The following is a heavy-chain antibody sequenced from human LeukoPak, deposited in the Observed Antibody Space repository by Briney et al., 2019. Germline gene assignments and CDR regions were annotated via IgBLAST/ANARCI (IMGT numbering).Heavy chain of an antibody. CDR1: GYSFATYW. Sequence: GESLKISCKGSGYSFATYWIAWVRQMPGKGLEWMGIIYPADSDIRYSPSFQGQVTISADKSISTVYLQWSSLKASDTAMYYCARQEYCSGGSCYTWFDPWGQGTLVTVSS. J-gene: IGHJ5*02. D-gene: IGHD2-15*01. CDR2: IYPADSDI. V-gene: IGHV5-51*01. CDR3: ARQEYCSGGSCYTWFDP.